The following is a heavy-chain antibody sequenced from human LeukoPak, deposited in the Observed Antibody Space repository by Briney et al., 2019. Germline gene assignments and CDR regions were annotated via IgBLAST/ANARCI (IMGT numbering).Heavy chain of an antibody. CDR3: AKDATPRNSNWDHFDS. J-gene: IGHJ4*02. CDR2: VGGGNDI. Sequence: GGSLRLSCAASGFTFNIYGMSWVRQAPGKGLEWVSSVGGGNDIYYADSVKGRFTGSRDDAKNTVYLQMNSLRAEDTAIYFCAKDATPRNSNWDHFDSWGQGTLVPV. CDR1: GFTFNIYG. V-gene: IGHV3-23*01. D-gene: IGHD7-27*01.